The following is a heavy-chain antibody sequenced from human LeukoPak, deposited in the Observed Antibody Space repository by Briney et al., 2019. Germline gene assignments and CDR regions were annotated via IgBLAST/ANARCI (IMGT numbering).Heavy chain of an antibody. D-gene: IGHD3-3*01. CDR3: ARDRNYDFWSGYYTHHDAFDI. CDR1: GGSISSYY. CDR2: IYTSGST. J-gene: IGHJ3*02. Sequence: SETLSLTCTVSGGSISSYYWSWIRQPAGKGLEWIGRIYTSGSTNYNPSLKSRVTISVDTSKNQFSLKLSSVTAADTAVYYCARDRNYDFWSGYYTHHDAFDIWGQGTMVTVSS. V-gene: IGHV4-4*07.